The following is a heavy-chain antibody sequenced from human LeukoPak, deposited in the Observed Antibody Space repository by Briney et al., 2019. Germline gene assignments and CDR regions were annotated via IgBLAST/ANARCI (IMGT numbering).Heavy chain of an antibody. D-gene: IGHD3-10*01. Sequence: ASVKVSCKASGGTFSSYTISWVRQAPGQGLEWMGRIIPILGIANYAQKFQVRVTITTEQSTSTAYMELSSLRSEDTAVYYCARGMYYYGSGSYANYFDYWGQGTLVTVSS. CDR2: IIPILGIA. CDR3: ARGMYYYGSGSYANYFDY. CDR1: GGTFSSYT. J-gene: IGHJ4*02. V-gene: IGHV1-69*02.